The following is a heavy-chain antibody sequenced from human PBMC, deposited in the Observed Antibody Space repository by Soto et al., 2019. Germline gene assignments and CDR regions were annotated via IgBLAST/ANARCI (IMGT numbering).Heavy chain of an antibody. CDR3: EYQFGELSLYPF. V-gene: IGHV1-69*13. CDR1: GGTFSSYA. J-gene: IGHJ3*01. Sequence: SVKVSCKASGGTFSSYAISWVRQAPGQGLEWMGGIIPIFGTANYAQKFQGRVTITADESTSTAYMELSSLRSEDTAVYYCEYQFGELSLYPFWGQGTMVTVSS. CDR2: IIPIFGTA. D-gene: IGHD3-16*02.